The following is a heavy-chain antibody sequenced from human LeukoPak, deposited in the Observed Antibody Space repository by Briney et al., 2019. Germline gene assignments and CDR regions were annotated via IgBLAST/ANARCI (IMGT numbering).Heavy chain of an antibody. V-gene: IGHV3-48*03. CDR2: ISGSGATI. CDR3: AGVDSSSWYAHFDY. D-gene: IGHD6-13*01. Sequence: GGSLRLSCAASGFIFSSYEMNWVRQAPGRGLEWISYISGSGATIYYADSVKGRFTISRDNAKNTLYLQMNSLRAEDTAVYYCAGVDSSSWYAHFDYWGQGTLVTVSS. CDR1: GFIFSSYE. J-gene: IGHJ4*02.